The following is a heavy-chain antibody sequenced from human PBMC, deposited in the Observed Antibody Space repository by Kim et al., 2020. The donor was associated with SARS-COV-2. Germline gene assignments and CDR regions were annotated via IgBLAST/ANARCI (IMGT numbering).Heavy chain of an antibody. CDR1: GGTFSSYA. Sequence: SVKVSCKASGGTFSSYAISWVRQAPGQGLEWMGGIIPIFGTANYAQKFQGRVTITADESTSTAYMELSSLRSEDTAVYYCARGGGYCSSTSCYVSPSGYSSSWYYFDYWGQGTLVTVSS. CDR2: IIPIFGTA. CDR3: ARGGGYCSSTSCYVSPSGYSSSWYYFDY. D-gene: IGHD2-2*01. J-gene: IGHJ4*02. V-gene: IGHV1-69*13.